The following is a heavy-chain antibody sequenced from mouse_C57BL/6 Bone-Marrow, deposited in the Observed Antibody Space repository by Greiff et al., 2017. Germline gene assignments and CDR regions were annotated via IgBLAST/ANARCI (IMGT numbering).Heavy chain of an antibody. D-gene: IGHD2-3*01. CDR1: GFTFSSYT. V-gene: IGHV5-9*01. J-gene: IGHJ4*01. CDR3: AREYDGYYYAMDY. CDR2: ISGGGGNT. Sequence: EVQLVESGGGLVKPGGSLKLSCAASGFTFSSYTMSWVRQTPEKRLEWVATISGGGGNTYYPDRVKGRFTISRDNAKNTLYLQMSSLRSEDTALYYCAREYDGYYYAMDYWGQGTSVTVSS.